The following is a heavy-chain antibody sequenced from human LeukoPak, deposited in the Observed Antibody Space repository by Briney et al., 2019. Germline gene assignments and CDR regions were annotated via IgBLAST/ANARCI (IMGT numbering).Heavy chain of an antibody. V-gene: IGHV3-74*01. CDR2: MDPDGGTI. CDR1: GLTFSSYW. CDR3: ISDLRGRDDQ. D-gene: IGHD1-1*01. Sequence: GGSLRLSCAASGLTFSSYWMHWVRQAPGKGLEWVSRMDPDGGTIVYADSVKGRFTISRDNAKDTLYLQMSSLRDEDTAVYYCISDLRGRDDQWGRGTLVTVSS. J-gene: IGHJ5*02.